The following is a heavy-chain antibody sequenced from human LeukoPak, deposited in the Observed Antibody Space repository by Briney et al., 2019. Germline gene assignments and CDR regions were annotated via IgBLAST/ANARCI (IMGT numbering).Heavy chain of an antibody. V-gene: IGHV3-30*01. J-gene: IGHJ4*02. CDR2: ISYDGSNK. CDR1: GFTFSSYA. D-gene: IGHD3-9*01. CDR3: PSHGILTDYFDY. Sequence: GRSLRLSCAASGFTFSSYAMHWVRQAPGKGLEWVAGISYDGSNKYYAYSGKGRFTISRDNSKNTLYMQMNSLRAEDTAVYYCPSHGILTDYFDYWGQGTLVTVSS.